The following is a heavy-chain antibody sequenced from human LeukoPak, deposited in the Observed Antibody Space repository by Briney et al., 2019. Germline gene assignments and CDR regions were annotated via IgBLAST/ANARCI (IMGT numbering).Heavy chain of an antibody. V-gene: IGHV3-7*01. D-gene: IGHD6-13*01. Sequence: GGSLRLSCVASGFTFNNYWMDWVRQAPGKGLEWVASIKPDGSQKDYVDSVKGRFTISRDNGENSLYLQLNSLRAEDTAVYYCARGIAAAGRVFDSGGQGALVTVSS. CDR3: ARGIAAAGRVFDS. CDR2: IKPDGSQK. J-gene: IGHJ4*02. CDR1: GFTFNNYW.